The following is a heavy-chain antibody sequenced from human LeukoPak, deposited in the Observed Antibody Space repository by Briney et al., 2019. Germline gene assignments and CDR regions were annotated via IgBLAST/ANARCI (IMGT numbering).Heavy chain of an antibody. J-gene: IGHJ4*02. CDR1: GGSISSSSYY. Sequence: PSETLSLTCTVSGGSISSSSYYWGWIRQPPGKGLEWIGSIYYSGSTYYNPSLKSRVTISVDTSKNQFSLKLSSVTAADTPVYYCARLNDFWSGYYVGGDDYWGQGTLVTVSS. V-gene: IGHV4-39*01. D-gene: IGHD3-3*01. CDR2: IYYSGST. CDR3: ARLNDFWSGYYVGGDDY.